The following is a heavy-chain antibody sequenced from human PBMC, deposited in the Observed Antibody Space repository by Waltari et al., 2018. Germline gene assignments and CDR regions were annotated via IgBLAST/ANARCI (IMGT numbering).Heavy chain of an antibody. V-gene: IGHV3-7*01. Sequence: EVQVVESGGGLVQPGGSLRLSCAASGFTFSDYWLDWVRRAPGKGREGVANINQDGSEKHYVGSLKGRVTVSRDNAKNSLYLQINSLRAEDTAVYYCSNSLNYWGQGTLVTVSS. CDR2: INQDGSEK. CDR1: GFTFSDYW. J-gene: IGHJ4*02. CDR3: SNSLNY.